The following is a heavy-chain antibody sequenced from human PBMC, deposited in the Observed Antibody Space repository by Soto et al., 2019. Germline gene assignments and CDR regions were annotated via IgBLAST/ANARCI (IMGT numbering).Heavy chain of an antibody. V-gene: IGHV3-74*01. Sequence: EVQLVESGGGLVQPGGSLRVSCAASGFTFSSHWIHWVCQGPGKGLMSVSRIDGDGRNTDYADSVKGRFTISRDNAKNTVYLQMSSLRADDTGVYYCIRGSRGWNGIDYWGQGALVTVSS. CDR1: GFTFSSHW. D-gene: IGHD6-19*01. CDR2: IDGDGRNT. J-gene: IGHJ4*02. CDR3: IRGSRGWNGIDY.